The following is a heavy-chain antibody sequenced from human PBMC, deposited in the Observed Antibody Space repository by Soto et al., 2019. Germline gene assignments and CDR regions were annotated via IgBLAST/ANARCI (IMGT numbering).Heavy chain of an antibody. V-gene: IGHV3-64D*06. Sequence: GGSLRLSCSASGFTFRSYAIHWVRQAPGKGLEYVSALSGDGRSTYYADSVKGRFTVFRDNSKNTLFLQMGSLRVEDTAVYYCVKGNWAYSYNNWFDPWGQGTLVTVSS. J-gene: IGHJ5*02. D-gene: IGHD5-18*01. CDR2: LSGDGRST. CDR1: GFTFRSYA. CDR3: VKGNWAYSYNNWFDP.